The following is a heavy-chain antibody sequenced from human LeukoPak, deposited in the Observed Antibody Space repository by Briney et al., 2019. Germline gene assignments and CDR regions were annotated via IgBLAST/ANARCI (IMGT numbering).Heavy chain of an antibody. J-gene: IGHJ4*02. CDR1: GGSFSGYY. CDR2: IKQDGSEK. CDR3: ARDGYADYYDSSGYYYVD. Sequence: ETLSLTCAVYGGSFSGYYWSWVRQAPGKGLEWVANIKQDGSEKYYVDSVKGRFTISRDNAKNSLYLQMNSLRAEDTAVYYCARDGYADYYDSSGYYYVDWGQGTLVTVSS. D-gene: IGHD3-22*01. V-gene: IGHV3-7*01.